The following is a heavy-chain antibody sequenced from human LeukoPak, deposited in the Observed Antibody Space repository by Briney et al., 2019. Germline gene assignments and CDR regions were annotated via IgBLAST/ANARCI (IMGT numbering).Heavy chain of an antibody. CDR2: INWNGGST. CDR1: GFTFDDYG. J-gene: IGHJ6*03. CDR3: ARRSGRTNYYVDV. D-gene: IGHD6-19*01. Sequence: GGSLRLSCAASGFTFDDYGMSWVRQAPGKGLEWVSGINWNGGSTGYADSVKGRFTISRDNAKDSLYLQMNSLRAEDTALYYCARRSGRTNYYVDVWGKGTTVTVSS. V-gene: IGHV3-20*04.